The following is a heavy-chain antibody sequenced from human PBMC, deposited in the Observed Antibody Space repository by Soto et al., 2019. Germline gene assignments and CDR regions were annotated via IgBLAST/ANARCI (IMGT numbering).Heavy chain of an antibody. D-gene: IGHD1-26*01. CDR1: GGTFSDSA. V-gene: IGHV1-69*12. J-gene: IGHJ4*02. CDR2: LVPMFRTA. CDR3: ARGLGGSYFPFDF. Sequence: QVHLVQSGAEVKKPGSSVKVSCKTSGGTFSDSAINWLRQTPGQGLEWMGGLVPMFRTANYAPNLQGRVSFTADESTSTVFMELSSLTFEDTAVYYCARGLGGSYFPFDFWGQGTLVTVSS.